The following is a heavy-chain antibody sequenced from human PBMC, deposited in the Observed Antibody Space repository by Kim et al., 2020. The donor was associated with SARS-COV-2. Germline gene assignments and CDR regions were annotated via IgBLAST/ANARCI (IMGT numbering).Heavy chain of an antibody. V-gene: IGHV3-30*02. Sequence: YATSVEGRSTVSRDNSKNTLYLQMNSLRAEDTAVYYCAKDSGTAAGRNNDYWGQGTLVTVSS. D-gene: IGHD6-13*01. CDR3: AKDSGTAAGRNNDY. J-gene: IGHJ4*02.